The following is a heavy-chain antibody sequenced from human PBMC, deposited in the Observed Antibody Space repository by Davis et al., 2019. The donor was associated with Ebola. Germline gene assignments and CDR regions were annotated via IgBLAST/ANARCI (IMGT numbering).Heavy chain of an antibody. CDR1: GFTFNTYV. V-gene: IGHV3-23*01. J-gene: IGHJ4*02. CDR2: ISPAGGST. D-gene: IGHD3-16*01. Sequence: GESLKISCAASGFTFNTYVMRWVRQTPGKGLEWVSGISPAGGSTYYADSVKGRFIITRDNPKNTLSLQMNSLRAEDTDVYYCTKANVAVFGAFDYWGQGTLVTVSS. CDR3: TKANVAVFGAFDY.